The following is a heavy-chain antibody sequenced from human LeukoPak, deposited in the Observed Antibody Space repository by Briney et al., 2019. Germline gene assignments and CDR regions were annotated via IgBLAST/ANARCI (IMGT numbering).Heavy chain of an antibody. CDR2: ISYDGSNK. J-gene: IGHJ3*02. D-gene: IGHD2-2*01. CDR3: AKDFLGSSRAFDI. CDR1: GFTFSSYG. V-gene: IGHV3-30*18. Sequence: PGGSLRLSCAASGFTFSSYGMYWVRQAPGKGLEWVAVISYDGSNKYFADSVKGRFTISRDNSKNTLYLQMNSLRAEDTAVYYCAKDFLGSSRAFDIWGQGTMVTVSS.